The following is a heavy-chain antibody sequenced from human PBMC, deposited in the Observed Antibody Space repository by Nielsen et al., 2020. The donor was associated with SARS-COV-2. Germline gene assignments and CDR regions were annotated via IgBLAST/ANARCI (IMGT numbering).Heavy chain of an antibody. D-gene: IGHD5-24*01. CDR3: ARDRRRRDGWGLFDY. J-gene: IGHJ4*02. CDR1: GFTFSSYG. Sequence: GESLKISCAASGFTFSSYGMHWVRQAPGKGLEWAAVIWYDGSNKYYADSVKGRFTISRDNSKNTLYLQMNSLRAEDTAVYYCARDRRRRDGWGLFDYWGQGILVTVSS. CDR2: IWYDGSNK. V-gene: IGHV3-33*01.